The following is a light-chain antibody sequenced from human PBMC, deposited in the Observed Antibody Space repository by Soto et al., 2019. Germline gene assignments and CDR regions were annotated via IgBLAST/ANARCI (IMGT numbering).Light chain of an antibody. V-gene: IGKV3-20*01. Sequence: EIVLKQSPATLSLSQGERATLSCRASQSVSSSYLAWYQQKPGQAPRLLIYGASSRPTGIPDRFSGSGSGTDFTLTISSLQPDDFATYYCQQYNSYWTFGQGTKVDIK. CDR3: QQYNSYWT. CDR2: GAS. CDR1: QSVSSSY. J-gene: IGKJ1*01.